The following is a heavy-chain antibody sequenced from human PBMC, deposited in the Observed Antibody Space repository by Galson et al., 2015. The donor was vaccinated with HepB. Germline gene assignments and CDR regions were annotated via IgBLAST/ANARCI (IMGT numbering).Heavy chain of an antibody. D-gene: IGHD1-1*01. CDR3: ASLGPTTSFDY. V-gene: IGHV4-34*01. Sequence: ETLSLTCAVYGGSFSGYYWSWLRQPPGKGLEWIGEINHSGSTNYNPSLKSRVTISVDTSKNQFSLKLSSVTAADTAVYYCASLGPTTSFDYWGQGTLVTVSS. J-gene: IGHJ4*02. CDR1: GGSFSGYY. CDR2: INHSGST.